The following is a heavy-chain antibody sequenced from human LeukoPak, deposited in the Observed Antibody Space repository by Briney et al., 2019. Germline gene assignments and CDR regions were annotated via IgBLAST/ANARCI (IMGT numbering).Heavy chain of an antibody. V-gene: IGHV3-30*01. CDR3: ARGGSGSYYNLDYYYYYMDV. CDR2: ISYDGSNK. Sequence: GGSLRLSCAASGFTFSSYAMHWVRQAPGKGLEWVAVISYDGSNKYYADSVKGRFTISRDNSKNTLYLQMNSLRAEDTAVYYCARGGSGSYYNLDYYYYYMDVWGKGTTVTVSS. CDR1: GFTFSSYA. J-gene: IGHJ6*03. D-gene: IGHD3-10*01.